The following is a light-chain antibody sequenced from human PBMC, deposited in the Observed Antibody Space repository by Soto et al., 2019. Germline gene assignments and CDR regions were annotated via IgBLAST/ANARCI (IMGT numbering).Light chain of an antibody. CDR3: QHYVTSPPLYF. V-gene: IGKV3-20*01. Sequence: EIVLTQSPGTLSLSPGERATLSGRASQSVSTCCLAWYQQKPGQAPRLLIYGASNRATGIPDRFSGSGSGTDFTLTISRLEPEDFAVYYCQHYVTSPPLYFFGQGTKLEIK. CDR1: QSVSTCC. CDR2: GAS. J-gene: IGKJ2*01.